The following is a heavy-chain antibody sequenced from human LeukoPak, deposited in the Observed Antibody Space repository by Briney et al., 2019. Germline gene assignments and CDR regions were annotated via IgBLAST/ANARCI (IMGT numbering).Heavy chain of an antibody. CDR3: ARSREGRYNYYYYYMDV. Sequence: GGSLRLSCAASGFTFTSYAMSWVRQAPGKGLEWVSVISRSGGTTYYADSVKDRFTISRDNSKNTLYLQMNSLRAEDTAAYYCARSREGRYNYYYYYMDVWGKGTTVTVSS. D-gene: IGHD3-10*01. CDR2: ISRSGGTT. CDR1: GFTFTSYA. V-gene: IGHV3-23*01. J-gene: IGHJ6*03.